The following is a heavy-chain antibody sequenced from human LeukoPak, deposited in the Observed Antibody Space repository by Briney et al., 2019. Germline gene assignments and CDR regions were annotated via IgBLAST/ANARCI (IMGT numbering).Heavy chain of an antibody. CDR1: GGSISSGSYY. J-gene: IGHJ3*02. Sequence: SETLSLTCIVSGGSISSGSYYWSWIRQPAGKGLEWIGRIYTSGSTNYNPSLKSRVTISVDTSKNQFSLKLSSVTAADTAVYYCARDDDSSGYYFYAFDIWGQGTMVTVSS. CDR2: IYTSGST. V-gene: IGHV4-61*02. D-gene: IGHD3-22*01. CDR3: ARDDDSSGYYFYAFDI.